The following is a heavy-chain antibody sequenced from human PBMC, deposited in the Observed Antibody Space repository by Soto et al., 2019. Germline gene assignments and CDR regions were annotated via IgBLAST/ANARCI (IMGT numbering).Heavy chain of an antibody. D-gene: IGHD5-12*01. J-gene: IGHJ4*02. Sequence: EVQLVESGGGLVQPGGSLRLSCAASGFTFSSYYMSWVRQAQGKGLEWVANVNGDGSEKYYVDSVKGRFTVSRDNAKNSLYLQMNSLRAEDTAMYYCAREVGGYDLVDYWGQGTLVTVSS. CDR3: AREVGGYDLVDY. V-gene: IGHV3-7*01. CDR1: GFTFSSYY. CDR2: VNGDGSEK.